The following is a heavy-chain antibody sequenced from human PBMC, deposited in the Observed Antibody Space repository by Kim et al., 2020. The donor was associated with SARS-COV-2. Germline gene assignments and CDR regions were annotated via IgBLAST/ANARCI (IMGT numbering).Heavy chain of an antibody. CDR1: GFTFSDYY. Sequence: GGSLRLSCVASGFTFSDYYMNWIRQAPGKGLEWVSYISTGWGATNYADSVRGRFTISSDDAKTSLFLQMENMRAEDTAGYFCGRGHYALDVWGQGTTVTVSS. J-gene: IGHJ6*02. V-gene: IGHV3-11*06. CDR2: ISTGWGAT. CDR3: GRGHYALDV.